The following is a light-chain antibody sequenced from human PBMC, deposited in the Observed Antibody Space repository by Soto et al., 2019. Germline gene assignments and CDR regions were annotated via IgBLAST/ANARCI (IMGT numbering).Light chain of an antibody. CDR1: QSVSSNY. CDR3: QQYGTSPWT. J-gene: IGKJ1*01. V-gene: IGKV3-20*01. CDR2: GAS. Sequence: EIVLTQSPGTLSLSPGERATLSCRASQSVSSNYLAWYQQKPGQALRLLTFGASSRATGIPDRFSASGSGTDFTLTISRLEPEDFAVYYCQQYGTSPWTFGQGTKVEIK.